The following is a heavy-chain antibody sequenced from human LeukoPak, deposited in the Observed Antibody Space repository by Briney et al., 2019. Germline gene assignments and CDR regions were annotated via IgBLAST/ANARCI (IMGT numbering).Heavy chain of an antibody. CDR1: GYTFTSYG. CDR3: ARPHDGGSYSNDAFDI. V-gene: IGHV1-2*02. Sequence: ASVKVSCKASGYTFTSYGISWVRQAPGQGLEWMGWINPDSGGTRYSQKFQGRVTMTRDTSINAVYMELSRLRSDDTAVYYCARPHDGGSYSNDAFDIWGQGTMVTVSS. CDR2: INPDSGGT. J-gene: IGHJ3*02. D-gene: IGHD1-26*01.